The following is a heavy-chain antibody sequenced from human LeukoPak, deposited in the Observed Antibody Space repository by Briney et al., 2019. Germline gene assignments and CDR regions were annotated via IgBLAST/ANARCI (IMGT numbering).Heavy chain of an antibody. D-gene: IGHD3-10*01. CDR2: ISYDGSNK. Sequence: GGSLRLSCAASGFTFSSYGMHRVRQAPGKGLEWVAVISYDGSNKYYADSVKGRLTISRDNSKNTVYLQMNSLRAEDTAVYYCAKEDGSGSSVFLDAFDIWGQGTMVTVSS. V-gene: IGHV3-30*18. CDR1: GFTFSSYG. CDR3: AKEDGSGSSVFLDAFDI. J-gene: IGHJ3*02.